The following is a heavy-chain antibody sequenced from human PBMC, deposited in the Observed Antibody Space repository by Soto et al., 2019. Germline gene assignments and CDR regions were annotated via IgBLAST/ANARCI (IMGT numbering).Heavy chain of an antibody. CDR1: GFTFASYA. Sequence: QVQLVESGGGVVQPGRSLRLSCAASGFTFASYAFHWVRQAPGKGLEWVAAMSYDGNNKYYADSVKGRLTISRDISKNTLDAQVNSLIPDDLAMYYSARGFGLSIQLAFDVWGQGTMVSVS. CDR3: ARGFGLSIQLAFDV. CDR2: MSYDGNNK. J-gene: IGHJ3*01. V-gene: IGHV3-30-3*01. D-gene: IGHD3-10*01.